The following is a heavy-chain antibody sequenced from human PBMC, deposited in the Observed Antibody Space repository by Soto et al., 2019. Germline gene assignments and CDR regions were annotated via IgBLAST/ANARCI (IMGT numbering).Heavy chain of an antibody. CDR1: GFTFSGSA. V-gene: IGHV3-73*01. D-gene: IGHD2-2*01. J-gene: IGHJ6*03. CDR2: IRSKANSYAT. CDR3: TRLVEGKCSSTSCHMDV. Sequence: GGSLRLSCAASGFTFSGSAMHWVRQASGKGLEWVGRIRSKANSYATAYAASVKGRFTISRDDSKNTAYLQMNSLKTEDTAVYYCTRLVEGKCSSTSCHMDVWGKGTTVTVSS.